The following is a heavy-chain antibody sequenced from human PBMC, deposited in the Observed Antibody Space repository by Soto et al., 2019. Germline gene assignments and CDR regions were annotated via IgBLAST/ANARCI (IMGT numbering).Heavy chain of an antibody. J-gene: IGHJ6*02. CDR2: INHSGST. Sequence: SETLSLTSAVYDGSFSGYYWSWMRQSPGKGLEWIGEINHSGSTNYNPSLKSRGTMSVDTSKNQFSLKQSSVTGADTAVYYCARRVHTAEEDCMDVWGQGTTVTVSS. CDR1: DGSFSGYY. V-gene: IGHV4-34*01. CDR3: ARRVHTAEEDCMDV. D-gene: IGHD5-18*01.